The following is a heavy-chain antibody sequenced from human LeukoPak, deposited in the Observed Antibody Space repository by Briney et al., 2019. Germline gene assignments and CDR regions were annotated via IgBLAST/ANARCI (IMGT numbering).Heavy chain of an antibody. D-gene: IGHD1/OR15-1a*01. V-gene: IGHV3-23*01. CDR1: GFTFSTHA. J-gene: IGHJ4*02. CDR2: LSGDGSTT. Sequence: GGSLRLSCAASGFTFSTHAMSWVRQAPGKGLEWVSSLSGDGSTTYYADSVKGRFTISRDNSRSTLYLQVNSLSAEDTAVYYCARGTSLGRPGTYYFDYWGQGALVTVSS. CDR3: ARGTSLGRPGTYYFDY.